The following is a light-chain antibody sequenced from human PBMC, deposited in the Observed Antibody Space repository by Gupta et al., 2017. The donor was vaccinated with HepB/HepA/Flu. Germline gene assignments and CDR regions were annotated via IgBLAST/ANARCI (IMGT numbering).Light chain of an antibody. CDR2: ATS. Sequence: AIRMTQSPSSFSASTGDRVTITCRASQGISSYLAWYQQKPGKAPKLLIYATSTLQSGVPSRFSGSGSGTDFTLTISCLQSEDFATYYCQQDYSSPSTFGQGTKVEVK. V-gene: IGKV1-8*01. CDR3: QQDYSSPST. J-gene: IGKJ1*01. CDR1: QGISSY.